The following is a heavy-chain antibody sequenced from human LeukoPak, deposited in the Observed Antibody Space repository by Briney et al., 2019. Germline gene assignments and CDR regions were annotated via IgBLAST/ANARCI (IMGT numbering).Heavy chain of an antibody. V-gene: IGHV1-69*13. Sequence: SVKVSCKASGGTFSSYAISWVRQAPGQGLEWMGGIIPIFGTANYAQKFQGRVTITADESTSTAYMELSSLRSEDTAVYYCARSGYSYGYRLSQLDYWGQGTLVTVSS. CDR2: IIPIFGTA. J-gene: IGHJ4*02. CDR1: GGTFSSYA. CDR3: ARSGYSYGYRLSQLDY. D-gene: IGHD5-18*01.